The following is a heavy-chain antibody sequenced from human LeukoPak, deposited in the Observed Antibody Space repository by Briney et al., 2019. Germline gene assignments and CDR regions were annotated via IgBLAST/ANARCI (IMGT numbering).Heavy chain of an antibody. CDR1: GXTFSSYE. D-gene: IGHD5-12*01. CDR2: MSFSGSTI. Sequence: PGGSLRLSCVASGXTFSSYELNWVRQAPGRGLESISYMSFSGSTIYYADSVKGRFTISRDNAKNSLYLQMNSLRAEDTAVYYCARGYSSYYPDAFDIWGQGTMVTVSS. V-gene: IGHV3-48*03. J-gene: IGHJ3*02. CDR3: ARGYSSYYPDAFDI.